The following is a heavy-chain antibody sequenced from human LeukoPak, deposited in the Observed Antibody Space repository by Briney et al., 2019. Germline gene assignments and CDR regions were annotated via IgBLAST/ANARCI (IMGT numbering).Heavy chain of an antibody. CDR2: INPSGGST. D-gene: IGHD1-26*01. V-gene: IGHV1-46*01. J-gene: IGHJ6*02. CDR1: GYTFTSYY. CDR3: ARDGALGGSYPKYYGMDV. Sequence: ASVKVSCKASGYTFTSYYMHWVRQAPGQGLEWMGIINPSGGSTSYAQKFQGRVTITRDTSASTAYMELSSLRSEDTAVYYCARDGALGGSYPKYYGMDVWGQGTTVTVSS.